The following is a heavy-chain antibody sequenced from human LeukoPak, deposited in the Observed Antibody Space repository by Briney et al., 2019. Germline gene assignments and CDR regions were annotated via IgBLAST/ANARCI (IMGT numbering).Heavy chain of an antibody. D-gene: IGHD3-9*01. CDR2: IDTAGGT. V-gene: IGHV3-13*01. CDR1: GFTFSIYD. J-gene: IGHJ4*02. Sequence: GGSLRLSCAASGFTFSIYDMHWVRQATGKGLEWVSGIDTAGGTYYPDSVKGRFTMSRENAKNSLHLQMNSLRAEDTAVYYCAKEGDILTGYYLFDYWGQGTLVTVSS. CDR3: AKEGDILTGYYLFDY.